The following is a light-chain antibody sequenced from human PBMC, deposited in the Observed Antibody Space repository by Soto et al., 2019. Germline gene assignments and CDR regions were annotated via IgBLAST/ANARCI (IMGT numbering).Light chain of an antibody. CDR1: SADIGSHDY. J-gene: IGLJ1*01. CDR3: NSYTTTSALV. CDR2: EVS. Sequence: QSVLPQPASVSGSPGQSITISCTGSSADIGSHDYVSWYQQHPGKVPKLIIYEVSKRPSGASDRFSGSKSGNAAYLSISGLQPEDEADYYCNSYTTTSALVFGTGTKVTVL. V-gene: IGLV2-14*01.